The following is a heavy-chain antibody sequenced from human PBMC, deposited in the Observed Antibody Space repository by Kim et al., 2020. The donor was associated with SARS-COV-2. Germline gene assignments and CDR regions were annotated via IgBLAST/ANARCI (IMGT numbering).Heavy chain of an antibody. Sequence: GGSLRLSCAASGFTFSSYGMHWVRQAPGKGLEWVAVIWYDGSNKYYADSVKGRFTISRDNSKNTLYLQMNSLRAEDTAVYYCASWGSSGWYGGGGYWGQGTLVTVSS. CDR2: IWYDGSNK. D-gene: IGHD6-19*01. CDR1: GFTFSSYG. J-gene: IGHJ4*02. V-gene: IGHV3-33*01. CDR3: ASWGSSGWYGGGGY.